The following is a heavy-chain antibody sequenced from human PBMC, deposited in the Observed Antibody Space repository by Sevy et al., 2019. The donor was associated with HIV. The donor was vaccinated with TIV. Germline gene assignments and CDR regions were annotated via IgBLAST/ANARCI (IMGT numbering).Heavy chain of an antibody. Sequence: ASVKVSCKTFGYTFTSYGISWVRQAPGQGLEWMGWISTYNGDTNSAQKLQGRVTMTTATSTSTAYIELWSLRSDDTAVYYCARAPSGSQGPGQYFHHWGQGTLVTVSS. CDR2: ISTYNGDT. CDR1: GYTFTSYG. V-gene: IGHV1-18*01. D-gene: IGHD1-26*01. J-gene: IGHJ1*01. CDR3: ARAPSGSQGPGQYFHH.